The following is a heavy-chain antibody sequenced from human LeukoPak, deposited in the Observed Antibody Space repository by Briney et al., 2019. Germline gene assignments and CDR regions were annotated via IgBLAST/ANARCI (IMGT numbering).Heavy chain of an antibody. D-gene: IGHD5-12*01. CDR2: ISTSGGST. CDR1: GFTFSSYA. J-gene: IGHJ4*02. CDR3: AKSLTWLRGSDY. V-gene: IGHV3-23*01. Sequence: GGSLRLSCAAYGFTFSSYAMSWVRQAPGKGLEWVSGISTSGGSTYYADSVKGRFTISRDNSKNTLSLQMNSLRAEDTAVYYCAKSLTWLRGSDYWGQGTLVTVSS.